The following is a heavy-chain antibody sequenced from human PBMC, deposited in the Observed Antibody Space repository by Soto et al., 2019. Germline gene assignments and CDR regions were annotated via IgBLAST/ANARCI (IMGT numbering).Heavy chain of an antibody. CDR2: MNPGSGDT. CDR3: ATMATFGSVNWFDP. D-gene: IGHD3-10*01. Sequence: ASVKVSCKASGYTCTNNDVSWVRQATGQGLEWMGWMNPGSGDTGYAQKFQGRVTMTRDISIATAYMELSSLRSDDTAIYYCATMATFGSVNWFDPWGQVKLVPVSS. CDR1: GYTCTNND. J-gene: IGHJ5*02. V-gene: IGHV1-8*01.